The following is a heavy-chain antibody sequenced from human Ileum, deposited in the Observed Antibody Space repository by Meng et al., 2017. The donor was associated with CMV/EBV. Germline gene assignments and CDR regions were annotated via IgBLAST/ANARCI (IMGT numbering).Heavy chain of an antibody. CDR2: IIWGDGRV. CDR3: VKDIQAGGAAV. D-gene: IGHD3-10*01. V-gene: IGHV3-9*01. CDR1: GLNVHDHG. J-gene: IGHJ6*02. Sequence: GGSLRLSCVGSGLNVHDHGTHWVRQAPGKGLEWVSGIIWGDGRVGYADSVQGRFTISRDRGENSVFLEMNSLRVEDTALYYCVKDIQAGGAAVWGQGTTVTVSS.